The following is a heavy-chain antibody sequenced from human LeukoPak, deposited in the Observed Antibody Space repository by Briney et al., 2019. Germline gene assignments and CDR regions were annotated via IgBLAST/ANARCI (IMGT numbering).Heavy chain of an antibody. D-gene: IGHD3-10*01. J-gene: IGHJ4*02. V-gene: IGHV3-7*03. CDR2: IKRDGSEK. CDR3: AKGIDASGSYPSGYFDY. Sequence: PGGSLRLSCEASGFTFSGYDMTWVRQAPGKGLEWVANIKRDGSEKNYVDAVKGRFTLSRDNSKNTLYLQMNSLRAEDTAVFYCAKGIDASGSYPSGYFDYWGQGTLVTVSS. CDR1: GFTFSGYD.